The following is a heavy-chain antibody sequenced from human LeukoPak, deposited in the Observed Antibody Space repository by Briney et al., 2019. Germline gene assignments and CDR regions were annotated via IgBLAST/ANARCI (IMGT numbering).Heavy chain of an antibody. CDR1: GFTFTGYA. J-gene: IGHJ6*03. CDR2: ISGSGGST. CDR3: AKDRQGFGFGELLDYYYMDV. D-gene: IGHD1-26*01. Sequence: GGSLRLSCAASGFTFTGYAMSWVRQVPGKGLEWVSVISGSGGSTYYADSVKGRFTISRDNSKNTLYLQMNSLRAEDTAVYYCAKDRQGFGFGELLDYYYMDVWGKGTTVTVSS. V-gene: IGHV3-23*01.